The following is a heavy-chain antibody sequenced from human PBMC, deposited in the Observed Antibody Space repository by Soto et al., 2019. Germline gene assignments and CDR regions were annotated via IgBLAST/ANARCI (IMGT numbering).Heavy chain of an antibody. CDR3: ARVDRGSSLFYYYYGMDV. Sequence: SETLSLTCTVSGGSISSYYWSWIRQPPGKGLEWIGYIYYSGSTNYNPSLKSRVTISVDTSKNQFSLKLSSVTAADTAVYYCARVDRGSSLFYYYYGMDVWGQGTTVTVSS. CDR1: GGSISSYY. CDR2: IYYSGST. D-gene: IGHD6-6*01. V-gene: IGHV4-59*01. J-gene: IGHJ6*02.